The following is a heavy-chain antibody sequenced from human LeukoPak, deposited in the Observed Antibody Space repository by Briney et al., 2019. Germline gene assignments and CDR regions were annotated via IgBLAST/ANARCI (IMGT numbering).Heavy chain of an antibody. D-gene: IGHD2-21*02. CDR3: ARGRGVVVTADSNWFDP. CDR1: GYTFTSYD. V-gene: IGHV1-8*01. J-gene: IGHJ5*02. Sequence: ASVKVSCKASGYTFTSYDINWVRQAPGQGLEWMGWMNPNSGNTDYAQKFQGRVTMTRNTSISTAYMELSSLRSEDTAVYYCARGRGVVVTADSNWFDPWGQGTLVTVSS. CDR2: MNPNSGNT.